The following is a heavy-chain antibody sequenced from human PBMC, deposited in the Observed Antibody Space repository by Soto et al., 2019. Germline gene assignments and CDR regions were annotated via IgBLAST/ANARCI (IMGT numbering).Heavy chain of an antibody. CDR1: GGTFSSYA. J-gene: IGHJ5*02. V-gene: IGHV1-69*13. D-gene: IGHD3-9*01. CDR3: ARVPPPGYILTGGGFDP. CDR2: IIPIFGTA. Sequence: SVKVSRKASGGTFSSYAISWVRQAPGQGLEWMGGIIPIFGTANYAQKFQGRVTITADESTSTAYMELSSLRSEDTAVYYCARVPPPGYILTGGGFDPWGQGTLVTVSS.